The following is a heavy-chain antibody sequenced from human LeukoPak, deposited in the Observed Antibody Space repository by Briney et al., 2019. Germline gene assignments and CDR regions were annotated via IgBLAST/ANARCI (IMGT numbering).Heavy chain of an antibody. CDR3: ATSGIVTVDSQLDH. Sequence: GASVKVSCKASGYTFTGYYILWVRQAPGQGLEWMGWINPTTGGTNSAQKFQGRVTMTRDTSISTAYMELRRLRSDDTAVYYCATSGIVTVDSQLDHWGQGTLVTVSS. CDR2: INPTTGGT. D-gene: IGHD1-26*01. V-gene: IGHV1-2*02. CDR1: GYTFTGYY. J-gene: IGHJ4*02.